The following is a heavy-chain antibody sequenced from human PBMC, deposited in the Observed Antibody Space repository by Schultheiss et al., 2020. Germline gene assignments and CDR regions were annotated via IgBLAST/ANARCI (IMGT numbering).Heavy chain of an antibody. D-gene: IGHD3-3*01. CDR3: ARGERITIFGVAPDY. V-gene: IGHV4-59*08. J-gene: IGHJ4*02. CDR2: IYHSGST. CDR1: GGSISSYY. Sequence: SETLSLTCTVSGGSISSYYWSWIRQPPGKGLEWIGYIYHSGSTYYNPSLKSRVTISVDRSKNQFSLKLSSVTAADTAVYYCARGERITIFGVAPDYWGQGTLVTVSS.